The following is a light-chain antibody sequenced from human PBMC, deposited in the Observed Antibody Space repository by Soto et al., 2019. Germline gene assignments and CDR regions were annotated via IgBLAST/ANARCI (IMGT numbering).Light chain of an antibody. Sequence: QSALTQPASVSGSPGQSITISCTGTSSDVGGYNYVSWYQQHPGIAPKLLIYGVTNRPSGASTPFSGSKSGNTASLTISGFQAEGEADCHSSAYTSASTLLCLFGTGTKATGL. CDR2: GVT. CDR1: SSDVGGYNY. CDR3: SAYTSASTLLCL. J-gene: IGLJ1*01. V-gene: IGLV2-14*01.